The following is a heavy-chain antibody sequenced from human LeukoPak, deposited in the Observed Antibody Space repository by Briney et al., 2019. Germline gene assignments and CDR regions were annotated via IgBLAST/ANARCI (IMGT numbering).Heavy chain of an antibody. J-gene: IGHJ6*04. Sequence: GGSLRLSCTVSGFTFSSYWMNWVRQAPGKGLEWVSYISSSGSTIYYADSVKGRFTISRDNAKNSLYLQMNSLRAEDTAVYYCAELGITMIGGVWGKGTTVTISS. CDR2: ISSSGSTI. CDR1: GFTFSSYW. D-gene: IGHD3-10*02. V-gene: IGHV3-48*04. CDR3: AELGITMIGGV.